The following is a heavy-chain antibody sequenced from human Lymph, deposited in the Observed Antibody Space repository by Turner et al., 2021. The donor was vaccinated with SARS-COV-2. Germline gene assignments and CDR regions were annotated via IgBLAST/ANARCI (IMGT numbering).Heavy chain of an antibody. V-gene: IGHV1-69*10. CDR2: IIPILGIA. CDR3: ARVPQYSYDDD. J-gene: IGHJ4*01. CDR1: GGTFSSSG. D-gene: IGHD5-18*01. Sequence: QVQLVQSGAGVRKPGSSVKASCKASGGTFSSSGISWVRQAPGQGLEWMGGIIPILGIAKYAQKFQGRVTITADKSTSTTYMELSSLRSEETAVYYGARVPQYSYDDDWGQGTLVTVSS.